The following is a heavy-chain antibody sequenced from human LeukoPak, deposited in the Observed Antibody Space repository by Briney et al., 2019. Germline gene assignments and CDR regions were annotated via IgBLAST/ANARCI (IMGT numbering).Heavy chain of an antibody. D-gene: IGHD3-10*01. Sequence: ASVKVSCKASGYTLTSYGISWVRQAPGQGLEWMGWISAYNGNTNYAQKLQGRVTMTTDTSTSTAYMELRSLRSDDTAVYYCARVRGYYGSGNYFDYWGQGTLVTVSS. V-gene: IGHV1-18*01. J-gene: IGHJ4*02. CDR2: ISAYNGNT. CDR3: ARVRGYYGSGNYFDY. CDR1: GYTLTSYG.